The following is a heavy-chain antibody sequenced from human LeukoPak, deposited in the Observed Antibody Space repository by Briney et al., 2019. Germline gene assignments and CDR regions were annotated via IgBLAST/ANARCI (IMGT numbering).Heavy chain of an antibody. Sequence: SVKVSCKASGGTFSSYAISWVRQAPGQGLEWMGGIIPIFGTANYAQKFQGRVTITTDESTSTAYMELSSLRSEDTAVYYCARDVRDGSGSYYTVYWGQGTLVTVSS. CDR2: IIPIFGTA. CDR1: GGTFSSYA. V-gene: IGHV1-69*05. D-gene: IGHD3-10*01. J-gene: IGHJ4*02. CDR3: ARDVRDGSGSYYTVY.